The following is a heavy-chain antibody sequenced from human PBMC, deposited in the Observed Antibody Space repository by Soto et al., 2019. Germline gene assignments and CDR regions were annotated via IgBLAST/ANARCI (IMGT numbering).Heavy chain of an antibody. CDR1: SGSISSNW. V-gene: IGHV4-4*02. CDR3: SSQTYSYAWHH. CDR2: IYHSGST. Sequence: QVHLEESGPRLVKPSGTLSLTCAVSSGSISSNWWSWVRQPPGKGLEWIGEIYHSGSTNYNPSLQSRVTISVHKSRTYFSLDLSSVTAADTAVYYCSSQTYSYAWHHWGQGIQVTVSS. D-gene: IGHD3-16*01. J-gene: IGHJ5*02.